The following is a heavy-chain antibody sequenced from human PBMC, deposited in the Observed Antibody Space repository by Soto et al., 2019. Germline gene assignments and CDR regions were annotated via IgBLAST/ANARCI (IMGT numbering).Heavy chain of an antibody. CDR1: GFTFNTYA. CDR2: IRATAGTT. CDR3: ARGGYTSYFDP. J-gene: IGHJ4*02. D-gene: IGHD5-18*01. Sequence: EVQLLESGGGLVQPGGSLRLSCAASGFTFNTYAMTWVRQAPGKGLEWVSSIRATAGTTFYADSVKGRFTISRDNSKNTVSLQMDSLQAEDTAVYFCARGGYTSYFDPWGQGTLVTVSS. V-gene: IGHV3-23*01.